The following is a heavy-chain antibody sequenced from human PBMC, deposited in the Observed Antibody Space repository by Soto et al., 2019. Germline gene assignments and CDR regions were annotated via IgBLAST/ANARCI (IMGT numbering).Heavy chain of an antibody. D-gene: IGHD3-10*01. CDR1: GTSMSGHF. J-gene: IGHJ5*02. Sequence: QVQLQESGPGLVKASETLSLTCTVSGTSMSGHFWSWMRHPPGKGLAWIGYADSSGSTLYNPSLESRVALSLDTSKNHFSLGLNSVTSADTAVYYCARGVYLSLVRTGWFDPWGQGTLVTVSS. CDR3: ARGVYLSLVRTGWFDP. CDR2: ADSSGST. V-gene: IGHV4-59*11.